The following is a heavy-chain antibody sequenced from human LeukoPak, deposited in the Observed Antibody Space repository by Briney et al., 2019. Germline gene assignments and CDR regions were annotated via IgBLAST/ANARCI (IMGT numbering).Heavy chain of an antibody. Sequence: PVGSLRLSCAASGFTFDDYAMHWVRQAPGKGLEWVSGISWNSGSIGYADSVKGRFTISRDNAKNSLYLQMNSLRAEDTALYYCAKDTALTVTTFFDYWGQGTLVTVSS. J-gene: IGHJ4*02. V-gene: IGHV3-9*01. D-gene: IGHD4-17*01. CDR1: GFTFDDYA. CDR3: AKDTALTVTTFFDY. CDR2: ISWNSGSI.